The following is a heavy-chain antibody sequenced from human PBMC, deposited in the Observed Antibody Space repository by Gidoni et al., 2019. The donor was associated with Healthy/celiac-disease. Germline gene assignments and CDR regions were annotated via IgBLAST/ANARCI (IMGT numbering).Heavy chain of an antibody. CDR1: GFHFSSYD. V-gene: IGHV3-13*04. J-gene: IGHJ3*02. CDR3: ARLNLGYCSSTSCSGGAFDI. D-gene: IGHD2-2*01. Sequence: EVQLVESGGGLVQPGGSLRLSCAASGFHFSSYDLHWVRKATGKGLEWVSAIGTAGDTYYPVSVKGRFTISRENAKNSLYLQMNSLRAGDTAVYYCARLNLGYCSSTSCSGGAFDIWGQGTMVTVSS. CDR2: IGTAGDT.